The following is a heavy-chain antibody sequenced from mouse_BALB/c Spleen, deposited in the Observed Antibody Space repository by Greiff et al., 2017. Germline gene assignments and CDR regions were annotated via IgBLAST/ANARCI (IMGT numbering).Heavy chain of an antibody. CDR1: GYSITSDYA. CDR3: ARDRYGSTEGAMDY. V-gene: IGHV3-2*02. D-gene: IGHD1-1*01. J-gene: IGHJ4*01. Sequence: EVKVEESGPGLVKPSQSLSLTCTVTGYSITSDYAWNWIRQFPGNKLEWMGYISYSGSTSYNPSLKSRISITRDTSKNQFFLQLNSVTTEDTATYYCARDRYGSTEGAMDYWGQGTSVTVSS. CDR2: ISYSGST.